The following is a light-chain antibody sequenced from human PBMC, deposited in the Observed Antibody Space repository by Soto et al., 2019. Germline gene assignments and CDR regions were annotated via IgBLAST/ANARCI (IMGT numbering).Light chain of an antibody. CDR3: ETWDSTTVL. CDR2: LEGSGSY. Sequence: QSVLTQSSSSSASLGSSVKLTCTLSSGHSSYIIAWHQQQPGKAPRYLMKLEGSGSYNKGSGVPDRFSGSSSGADRYLTTSNLQSEYAADYSFETWDSTTVLFGGVTNVTVL. J-gene: IGLJ2*01. CDR1: SGHSSYI. V-gene: IGLV4-60*03.